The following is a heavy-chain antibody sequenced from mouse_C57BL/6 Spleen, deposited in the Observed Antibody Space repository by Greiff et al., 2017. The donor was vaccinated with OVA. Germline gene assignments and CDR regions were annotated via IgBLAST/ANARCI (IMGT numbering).Heavy chain of an antibody. V-gene: IGHV5-12*01. D-gene: IGHD2-5*01. CDR2: ISNGGGST. CDR3: ARQSNNGDFDY. J-gene: IGHJ2*01. Sequence: EVKVVESGGGLVQPGGSLKLSCAASGFTFSDYYMYWVRQTPEKRLEWVAYISNGGGSTYYPDTVKGRFTISRDNAKNTLYLQMSRLKSEDTAMYYCARQSNNGDFDYWGQGTTLTVSS. CDR1: GFTFSDYY.